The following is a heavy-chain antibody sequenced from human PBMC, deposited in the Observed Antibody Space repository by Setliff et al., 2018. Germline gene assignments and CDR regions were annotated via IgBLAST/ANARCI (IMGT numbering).Heavy chain of an antibody. V-gene: IGHV4-39*01. CDR3: ARTGTYRYFDY. Sequence: SETLSLTCTVSGGSISSGVYYWAWIRQPPGKGLEWIGRIYYRGDTYYNASLKSRLTLSVDTSKNQVSLNLRSVTAADTAVYYCARTGTYRYFDYWGQGTPVTVSS. J-gene: IGHJ4*02. CDR1: GGSISSGVYY. CDR2: IYYRGDT. D-gene: IGHD1-1*01.